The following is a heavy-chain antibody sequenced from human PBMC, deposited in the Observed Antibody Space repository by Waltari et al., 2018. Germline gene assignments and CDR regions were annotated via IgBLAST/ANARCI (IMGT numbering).Heavy chain of an antibody. V-gene: IGHV3-72*01. CDR1: XFTFSXHY. CDR3: ARVGRWGXIDHFDY. Sequence: EVQLVESGGGLVQPGGSLRLSCAASXFTFSXHYMDWVRQAPGKGLEWVGRTRNKANSYTTXYAASVKGXFTIXRDXSKXSXYXQMNSLKTXXTAVXYCARVGRWGXIDHFDYXGQGTLVTVXS. J-gene: IGHJ4*02. D-gene: IGHD5-12*01. CDR2: TRNKANSYTT.